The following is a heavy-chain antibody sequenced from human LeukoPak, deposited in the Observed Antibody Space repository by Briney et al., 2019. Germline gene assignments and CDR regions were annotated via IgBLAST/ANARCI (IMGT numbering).Heavy chain of an antibody. J-gene: IGHJ4*02. Sequence: PSETLSLTCAVYGGSFSGYYWSWIRQPPGKGREWIGEINHSGSTNYNPSLKSRVTISVDTSKNQFSLKLSSVTAADTAVYYCARTEYSSSETHFDYWGQGTLVTVSS. V-gene: IGHV4-34*01. CDR3: ARTEYSSSETHFDY. CDR1: GGSFSGYY. CDR2: INHSGST. D-gene: IGHD6-6*01.